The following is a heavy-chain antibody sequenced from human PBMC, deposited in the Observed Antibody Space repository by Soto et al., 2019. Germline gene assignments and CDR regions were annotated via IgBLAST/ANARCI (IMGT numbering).Heavy chain of an antibody. Sequence: PGGSLRLSCAASGITFSSYAMSWVRQAPGKGLEWVSAISGSGGSTYYADSVKGRFTISRDNSKNTLYLQMNSLRAEDTAVYYCAKVARPTFRKIYWYFDLWGRGTLVTVSS. CDR1: GITFSSYA. V-gene: IGHV3-23*01. CDR2: ISGSGGST. CDR3: AKVARPTFRKIYWYFDL. J-gene: IGHJ2*01. D-gene: IGHD3-16*01.